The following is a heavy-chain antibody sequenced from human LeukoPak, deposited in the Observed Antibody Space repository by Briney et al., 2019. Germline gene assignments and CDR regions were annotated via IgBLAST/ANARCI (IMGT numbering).Heavy chain of an antibody. D-gene: IGHD5/OR15-5a*01. J-gene: IGHJ4*02. Sequence: SGTLSLTCAVYGGSFSGYYWSWIRQPPGKGLEWIGEINHSGSTNYNPSLESRVTISVDTSKNQFSLKLSSVTAADTAVYYCARAGSTPFDYWGQGTLVTVSS. CDR1: GGSFSGYY. CDR3: ARAGSTPFDY. CDR2: INHSGST. V-gene: IGHV4-34*01.